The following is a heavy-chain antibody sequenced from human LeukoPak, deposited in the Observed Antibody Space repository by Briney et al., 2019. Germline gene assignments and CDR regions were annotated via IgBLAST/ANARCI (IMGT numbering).Heavy chain of an antibody. J-gene: IGHJ4*02. CDR1: GGTFSSYA. V-gene: IGHV1-69*05. CDR2: IIPIFGTA. D-gene: IGHD3-22*01. Sequence: SVKVSCKASGGTFSSYAISWVRQAPGQGLEWMGGIIPIFGTANYAQKFQGRVTITTDESTSTAYMELSSLRSEDTAVYYCAKADYYDSSGYYYLVHSAGGPLDYWGQGTLVTVSS. CDR3: AKADYYDSSGYYYLVHSAGGPLDY.